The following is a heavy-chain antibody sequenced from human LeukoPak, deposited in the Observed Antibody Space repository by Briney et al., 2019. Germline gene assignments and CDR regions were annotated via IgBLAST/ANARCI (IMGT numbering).Heavy chain of an antibody. D-gene: IGHD3-22*01. Sequence: QPGGSLRLSCAASGFTFSSNSMNWVRQAPGKGLEWVSYISSGSSTIYYADSVKGRFTISRDNSKNTLYLQMNSLRVEDTALYYCAREDSSGAFDIWGQGTMVTVSS. J-gene: IGHJ3*02. CDR2: ISSGSSTI. CDR3: AREDSSGAFDI. CDR1: GFTFSSNS. V-gene: IGHV3-48*04.